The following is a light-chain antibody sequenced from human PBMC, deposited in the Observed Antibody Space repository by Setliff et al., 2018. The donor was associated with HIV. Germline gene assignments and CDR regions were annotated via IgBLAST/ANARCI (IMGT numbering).Light chain of an antibody. J-gene: IGLJ1*01. CDR3: NSFTGTGTDV. CDR1: SSDVGGYKY. CDR2: DVN. Sequence: QSALTQPASVSGSPGQSITISCTGTSSDVGGYKYVSWYQQHPGKAPKLIIYDVNSRPSGVSNRFSGSKSGNTASLTISGLQAEDEADYYCNSFTGTGTDVFGTGTKVTVL. V-gene: IGLV2-14*03.